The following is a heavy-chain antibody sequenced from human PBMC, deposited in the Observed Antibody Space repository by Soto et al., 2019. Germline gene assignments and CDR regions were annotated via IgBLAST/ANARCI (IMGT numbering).Heavy chain of an antibody. Sequence: EVQLLESGGGLVQPGGSLRLSCAASGFTFSSNAMSWVGQAPGKGLEWVSVIIGSGGSTYYADSVKGRFTISRDNSKNTLYLQMNSLRAEDTAVYYCAKRGSGSQFDYWGQGTLGTVAS. V-gene: IGHV3-23*01. CDR2: IIGSGGST. D-gene: IGHD1-26*01. CDR3: AKRGSGSQFDY. J-gene: IGHJ4*02. CDR1: GFTFSSNA.